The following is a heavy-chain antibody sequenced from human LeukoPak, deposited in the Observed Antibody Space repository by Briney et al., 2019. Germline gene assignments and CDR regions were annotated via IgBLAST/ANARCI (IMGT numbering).Heavy chain of an antibody. J-gene: IGHJ6*02. CDR2: INHSGST. D-gene: IGHD6-19*01. CDR1: GGSFSGYY. V-gene: IGHV4-34*01. Sequence: PSETLSLTCAVYGGSFSGYYWSWIRQPPGKGLEWIGEINHSGSTNYNPSLKSRVTISVDTSKNQFSLKLSSVTAADTAVYYCARRSVYGPPYSMDVWGQGTTVTVSS. CDR3: ARRSVYGPPYSMDV.